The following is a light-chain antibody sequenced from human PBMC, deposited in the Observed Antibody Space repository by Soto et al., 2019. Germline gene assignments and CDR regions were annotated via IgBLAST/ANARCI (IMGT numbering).Light chain of an antibody. Sequence: DIVMTQSPATLSASAGERATLSCRARQSVGSNLAWYQQKPGQAPRLLIYGASTMAAAIPARFSGSGSGTVFTLIISSLQSDDAAVYFCQQYNTRWTFGPGTKVEVK. CDR1: QSVGSN. CDR2: GAS. J-gene: IGKJ1*01. CDR3: QQYNTRWT. V-gene: IGKV3-15*01.